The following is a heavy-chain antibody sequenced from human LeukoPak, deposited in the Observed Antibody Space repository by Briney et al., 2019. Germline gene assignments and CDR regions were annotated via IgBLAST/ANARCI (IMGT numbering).Heavy chain of an antibody. Sequence: SETLSLTCTVSGGSISSYYWSWIRQPAGKGLEWIGRIYTSGSTNYNPSLKSRVTISVDTSKNQFSLKLSPVTAADTAVYYCARHRDSGYDYYYYYGMDVWGQGTTVTVSS. V-gene: IGHV4-4*07. CDR2: IYTSGST. CDR1: GGSISSYY. D-gene: IGHD5-12*01. J-gene: IGHJ6*02. CDR3: ARHRDSGYDYYYYYGMDV.